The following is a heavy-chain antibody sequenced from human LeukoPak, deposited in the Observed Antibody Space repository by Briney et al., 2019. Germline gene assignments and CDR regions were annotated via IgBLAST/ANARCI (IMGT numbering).Heavy chain of an antibody. Sequence: GGSLRLSCAASGFTFSSYAMSWVRQAPGKGLEWVSGISGSASSTNYADSVEGRFTISRDNSKNEVYLQMNSPRAEDTAVYYCAKDQGRGYGSGSFSSDYWGQGTLVTVSS. CDR3: AKDQGRGYGSGSFSSDY. CDR2: ISGSASST. D-gene: IGHD3-10*01. CDR1: GFTFSSYA. V-gene: IGHV3-23*01. J-gene: IGHJ4*02.